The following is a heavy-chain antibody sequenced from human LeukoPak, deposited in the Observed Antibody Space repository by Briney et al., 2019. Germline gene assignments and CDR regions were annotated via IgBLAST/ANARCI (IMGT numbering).Heavy chain of an antibody. J-gene: IGHJ4*02. CDR1: GFTFGDYA. V-gene: IGHV3-49*03. Sequence: PGRSLRLSCTASGFTFGDYAMSWFRQAPGKGLEWVGFIRSKTYGGATEYAASVKGRFTISRDDSKGIAYLQMNSLRTEDTAVYYCTRDLGYTYGYGVDYWGQGTLVTVSS. CDR3: TRDLGYTYGYGVDY. CDR2: IRSKTYGGAT. D-gene: IGHD5-18*01.